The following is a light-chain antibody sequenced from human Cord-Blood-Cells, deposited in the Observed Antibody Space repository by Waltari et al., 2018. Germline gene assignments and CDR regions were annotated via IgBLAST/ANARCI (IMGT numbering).Light chain of an antibody. CDR3: QQYGSSPLT. Sequence: EIVLTQSPGTLSLSPGERATLSCSSSKSVSRSYLAWYQQKTGQATRPLIYGASSRATGTQDRFSGSGSGTDFTITISRLEHEDFAVYYCQQYGSSPLTFGGGTKVEIK. V-gene: IGKV3-20*01. CDR1: KSVSRSY. J-gene: IGKJ4*01. CDR2: GAS.